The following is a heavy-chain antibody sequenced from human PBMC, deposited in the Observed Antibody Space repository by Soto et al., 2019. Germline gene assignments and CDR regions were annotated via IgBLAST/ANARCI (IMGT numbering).Heavy chain of an antibody. D-gene: IGHD4-17*01. CDR1: GASIGSSY. J-gene: IGHJ4*01. CDR2: IFYSGST. Sequence: SETLSLTCTVSGASIGSSYWSWIRQPPGKGLEWMGYIFYSGSTNYSPSLNSRVSITVDTSKSQLSLNLSSVTAADTAVYYCARVSTATKLDYGGNGMLVTVSS. CDR3: ARVSTATKLDY. V-gene: IGHV4-59*01.